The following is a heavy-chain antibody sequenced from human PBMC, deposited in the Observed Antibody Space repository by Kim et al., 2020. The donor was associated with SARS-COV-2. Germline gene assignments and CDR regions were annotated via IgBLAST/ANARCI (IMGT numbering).Heavy chain of an antibody. D-gene: IGHD5-12*01. Sequence: DSVKGRFTISRDNSKNTRYLQMNSLRAEDTAVYYCASRGMATITKHAFDIWGQGTMVTVSS. CDR3: ASRGMATITKHAFDI. J-gene: IGHJ3*02. V-gene: IGHV3-23*01.